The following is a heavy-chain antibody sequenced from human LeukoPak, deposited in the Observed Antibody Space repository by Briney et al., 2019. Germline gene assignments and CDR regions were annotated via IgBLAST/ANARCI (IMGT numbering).Heavy chain of an antibody. CDR1: GFTFSTYN. J-gene: IGHJ3*02. D-gene: IGHD6-19*01. CDR3: AKDKGSGWYPDAFDI. V-gene: IGHV3-21*04. Sequence: GGSLRLSCAASGFTFSTYNMNWVRQAPGKGLEWVSSITSSSTYIYYADSVKGRFTISRDNAKNSLYLQMNSLRAEDMALYYCAKDKGSGWYPDAFDIWGQGTMVTVSS. CDR2: ITSSSTYI.